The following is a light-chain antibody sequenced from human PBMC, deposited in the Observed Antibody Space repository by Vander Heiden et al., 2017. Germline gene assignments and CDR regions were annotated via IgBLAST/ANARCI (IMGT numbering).Light chain of an antibody. J-gene: IGLJ2*01. CDR3: QAWDSSTAV. Sequence: SYELTQPPSVSVSPGQTASITCSGDKLGDKYACWYQQKPGQSPGLVIYQDSKRPSGIPERFSGSNSGNKATLTISGTQAMDEADYYCQAWDSSTAVLGGGTKLT. CDR2: QDS. V-gene: IGLV3-1*01. CDR1: KLGDKY.